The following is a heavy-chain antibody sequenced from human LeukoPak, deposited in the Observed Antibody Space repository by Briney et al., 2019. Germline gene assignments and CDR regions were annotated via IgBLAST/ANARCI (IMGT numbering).Heavy chain of an antibody. CDR2: INPNSGGT. J-gene: IGHJ4*02. CDR3: ASAYDSSGLDYFDY. V-gene: IGHV1-2*02. Sequence: VASVKVSCKASGYTFTGYYMHWVRQAPGQGLEWMGWINPNSGGTNYAQKFQGRVTMTRDTSNSTAYMELSRLGSDDTAVYYCASAYDSSGLDYFDYWGQGTLVTVSS. CDR1: GYTFTGYY. D-gene: IGHD3-22*01.